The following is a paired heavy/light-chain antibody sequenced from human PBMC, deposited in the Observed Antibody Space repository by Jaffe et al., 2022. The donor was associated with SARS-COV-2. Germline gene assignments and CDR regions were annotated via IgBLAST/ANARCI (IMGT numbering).Light chain of an antibody. CDR1: QGISSY. CDR3: QQRSQWPIT. CDR2: DVS. J-gene: IGKJ5*01. V-gene: IGKV3-11*01. Sequence: EIVLTQSPATLSLSPGERATLSCTASQGISSYLAWYQQKPGQAPRLLIYDVSNRATGIPPRFSGGGSGTDFTLTISGLEPEDFAIYYCQQRSQWPITFGQGTRLEIK.
Heavy chain of an antibody. D-gene: IGHD3-16*02. Sequence: EVQLVESGGGLVQPGGSLRLSCEASGFIFSTYAMNWVRQAPGKGLEWVSSINGPGAYTYSADSVKGRFTISRDNSKNTLYLLLNSLRAEDTAIYYCAKDLGTPGNDNLWGSYHYSPFEFWGQGTLVTVSS. CDR1: GFIFSTYA. CDR3: AKDLGTPGNDNLWGSYHYSPFEF. J-gene: IGHJ4*02. CDR2: INGPGAYT. V-gene: IGHV3-23*04.